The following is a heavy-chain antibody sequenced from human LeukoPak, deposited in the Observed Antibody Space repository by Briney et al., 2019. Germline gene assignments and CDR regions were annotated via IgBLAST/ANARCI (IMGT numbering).Heavy chain of an antibody. CDR1: GYTFTGYY. J-gene: IGHJ4*02. CDR2: INPNSGGT. D-gene: IGHD5-18*01. V-gene: IGHV1-2*02. Sequence: GALVKVSCKASGYTFTGYYMHWVRQAPGQGLEGMGWINPNSGGTNYAQKFKGRVTMTRDTSISTAYMELSRLRSDDTAVYYCAARGDTAMVNSAFHVFDYWGQGTLVTVSS. CDR3: AARGDTAMVNSAFHVFDY.